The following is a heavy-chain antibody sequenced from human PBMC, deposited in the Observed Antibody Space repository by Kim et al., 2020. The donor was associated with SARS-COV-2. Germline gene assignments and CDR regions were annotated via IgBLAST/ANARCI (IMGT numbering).Heavy chain of an antibody. V-gene: IGHV3-49*02. CDR3: TREYYYGSGSYPFDY. Sequence: ASVKGRFTSSRDDSKSIAYLQMNSLKSEDTAVYYCTREYYYGSGSYPFDYWGQGTLVTVSS. J-gene: IGHJ4*02. D-gene: IGHD3-10*01.